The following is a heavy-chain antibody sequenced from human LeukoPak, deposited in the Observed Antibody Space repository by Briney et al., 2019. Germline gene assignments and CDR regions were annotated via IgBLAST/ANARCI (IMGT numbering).Heavy chain of an antibody. CDR3: AKEVVIRWRYCSSTSCYSDY. V-gene: IGHV3-30*04. J-gene: IGHJ4*02. D-gene: IGHD2-2*02. CDR1: GFTFSSYA. CDR2: ISYDGSNK. Sequence: GRSLRLSCAASGFTFSSYAMHWVRQAPGKGLEWVAVISYDGSNKYYADSVKGRFTISRDNSKNTLYLQMNSLRAEDTAVYYCAKEVVIRWRYCSSTSCYSDYWGQGTLVTVSS.